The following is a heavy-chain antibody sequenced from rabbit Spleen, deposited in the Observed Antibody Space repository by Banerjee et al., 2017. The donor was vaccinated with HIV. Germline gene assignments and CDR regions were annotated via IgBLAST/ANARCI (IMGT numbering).Heavy chain of an antibody. D-gene: IGHD1-1*01. Sequence: QSLEESGGGLVQPGASLTLTCTASGFSFSSGYDMCWVRQATGKGLEWIGTIWTGSTSITYYANWVNGRFTISSHSAQNTLYLQLHSLTAADTATYFCVRGASGSGYYSLWGQGTLVTVS. CDR2: IWTGSTSIT. J-gene: IGHJ4*01. CDR1: GFSFSSGYD. CDR3: VRGASGSGYYSL. V-gene: IGHV1S40*01.